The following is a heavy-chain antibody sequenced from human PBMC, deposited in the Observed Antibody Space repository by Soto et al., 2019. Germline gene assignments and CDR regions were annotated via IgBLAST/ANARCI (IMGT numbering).Heavy chain of an antibody. D-gene: IGHD2-21*02. J-gene: IGHJ4*02. CDR1: GFTFSSYG. V-gene: IGHV3-30*18. CDR2: ISYDGRSK. Sequence: QVQLVESGGGVVQPGRSLRLSCAASGFTFSSYGMHWVRQAPGKGMVWVAVISYDGRSKYYADSVKGRFTISRDNSKNTLDLQMNSLSAEDTAVYYCAKDPDGGGDLNWGQGTLVTVSS. CDR3: AKDPDGGGDLN.